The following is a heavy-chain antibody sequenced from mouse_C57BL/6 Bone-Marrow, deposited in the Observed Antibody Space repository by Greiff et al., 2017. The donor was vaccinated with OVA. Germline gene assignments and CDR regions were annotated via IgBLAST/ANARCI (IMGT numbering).Heavy chain of an antibody. J-gene: IGHJ2*01. V-gene: IGHV1-53*01. CDR3: ARPSSGYGPYYFDY. Sequence: QVQLKQPGTELVKPGASVKLSCKASGYTFTSYWMHWVKQRPGQGLEWIGNINPSNGGTNYNEKFKSKATLPVDKSSRPAYMQLSSLASEDSAVYFCARPSSGYGPYYFDYWGQGTTLTVSS. CDR1: GYTFTSYW. CDR2: INPSNGGT. D-gene: IGHD1-1*01.